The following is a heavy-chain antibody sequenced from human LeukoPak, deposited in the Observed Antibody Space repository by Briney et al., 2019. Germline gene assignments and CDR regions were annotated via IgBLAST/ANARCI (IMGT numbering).Heavy chain of an antibody. Sequence: GGSLRLSCAASGFTFSSYAMHWVRQAPGKGLEWVAVISYDGSNKYYADSVKGRFTISRDNSKNTLYLQMNSVRAEDTAVYYCARGGLWFGEYSPLYYYGMDVWGKGTTVTVSS. V-gene: IGHV3-30*04. D-gene: IGHD3-10*01. J-gene: IGHJ6*04. CDR3: ARGGLWFGEYSPLYYYGMDV. CDR1: GFTFSSYA. CDR2: ISYDGSNK.